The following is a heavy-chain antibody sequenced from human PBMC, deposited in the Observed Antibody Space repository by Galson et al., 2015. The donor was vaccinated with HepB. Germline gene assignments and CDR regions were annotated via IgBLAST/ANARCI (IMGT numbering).Heavy chain of an antibody. CDR2: ISPYNRDT. J-gene: IGHJ5*02. V-gene: IGHV1-18*01. D-gene: IGHD2-15*01. CDR1: GFTFPSYS. CDR3: ARGALVVVVNATQNNWFDP. Sequence: SVKVSCKASGFTFPSYSITWVRQAPGQGLEWVGWISPYNRDTNYARKLQGRVTMTTDTSTNTAYMELRSLRSDDTAVYYCARGALVVVVNATQNNWFDPWGQGTPVTVSS.